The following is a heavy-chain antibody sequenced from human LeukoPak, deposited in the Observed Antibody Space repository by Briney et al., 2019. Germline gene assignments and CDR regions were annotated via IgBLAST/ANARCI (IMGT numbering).Heavy chain of an antibody. CDR3: ARAAAMVTGFDY. Sequence: SETLSLTCTVSGGSISSSSYYWGWIRQPPGKGLEWIGSIYYSGSTYYNPSLKSQVTISVDTSKNQFSLKLSSVTAADTAVYYCARAAAMVTGFDYWGQGTLVTVSS. D-gene: IGHD5-18*01. J-gene: IGHJ4*02. CDR2: IYYSGST. V-gene: IGHV4-39*07. CDR1: GGSISSSSYY.